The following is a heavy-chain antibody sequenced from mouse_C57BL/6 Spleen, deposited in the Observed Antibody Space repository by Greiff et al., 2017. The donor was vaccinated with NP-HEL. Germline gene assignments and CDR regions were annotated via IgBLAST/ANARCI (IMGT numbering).Heavy chain of an antibody. J-gene: IGHJ4*01. Sequence: VQLKESGGGLVQPGGSLKLSCAASGFTFSDYGMAWVRQAPRKGPEWVAFISNLAYSIYYADTVTGRFTISRENAKNTLYLEMSSLRSEDTAMYYCARQGGYYGNYDAMDYWGQGTSVTVSS. CDR2: ISNLAYSI. V-gene: IGHV5-15*01. CDR3: ARQGGYYGNYDAMDY. CDR1: GFTFSDYG. D-gene: IGHD2-1*01.